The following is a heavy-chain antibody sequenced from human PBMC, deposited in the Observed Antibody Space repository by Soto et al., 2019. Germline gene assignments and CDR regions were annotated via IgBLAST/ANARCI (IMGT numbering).Heavy chain of an antibody. Sequence: EVQLVESGGGLVKPGGSLRLSCTASGFAFNTYSMNWVRQAPGKGLEWVSSINEDSTYIYYADSLRGRITISRDNAKDSVFRQMNSLRPDDTAVYYCVRDLGRYFRSGYMDLWGDGATVTVSS. V-gene: IGHV3-21*02. J-gene: IGHJ6*03. D-gene: IGHD3-9*01. CDR2: INEDSTYI. CDR1: GFAFNTYS. CDR3: VRDLGRYFRSGYMDL.